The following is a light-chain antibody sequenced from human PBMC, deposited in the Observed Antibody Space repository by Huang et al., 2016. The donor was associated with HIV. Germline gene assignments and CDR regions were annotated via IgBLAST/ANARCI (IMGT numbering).Light chain of an antibody. CDR2: WAS. Sequence: DIVMTQSPDSLAVSLGERATINCKSSQTVLSSSNNKNYLAWYQQKPGQPPKLLIYWASTRESGVPDRFSGSGSGTGFTLTISSLQAEDVAVYYCQQYYNTPYTFGQGTKLEIK. CDR3: QQYYNTPYT. J-gene: IGKJ2*01. V-gene: IGKV4-1*01. CDR1: QTVLSSSNNKNY.